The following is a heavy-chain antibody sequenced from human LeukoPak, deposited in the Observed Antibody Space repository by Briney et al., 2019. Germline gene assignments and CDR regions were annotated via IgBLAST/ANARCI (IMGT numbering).Heavy chain of an antibody. Sequence: PSETLSPTCTVSGGSISRYYWSWIRQPPGKGLEWSGYIHSTGSTNSNPSLKSRVTISVDTSRNQFSLRLTSVTAADTAVYYCARHESAVGALFYWGQGTLVTVSS. CDR3: ARHESAVGALFY. CDR2: IHSTGST. CDR1: GGSISRYY. D-gene: IGHD1-26*01. J-gene: IGHJ4*02. V-gene: IGHV4-59*08.